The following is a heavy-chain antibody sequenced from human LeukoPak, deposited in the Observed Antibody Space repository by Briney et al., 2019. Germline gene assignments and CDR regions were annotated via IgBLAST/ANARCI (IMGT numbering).Heavy chain of an antibody. V-gene: IGHV1-2*02. CDR1: GYTFTGYY. CDR3: ARDGMSNWGNYYYYYMDV. CDR2: INPNSGGT. J-gene: IGHJ6*03. Sequence: ASVKVSCKASGYTFTGYYMHWVRQAPGQGLEWMGWINPNSGGTNYAQKFQGRVTMTRDTSISTAYMELSSLRSEDTAVYYCARDGMSNWGNYYYYYMDVWGKGTTVTISS. D-gene: IGHD7-27*01.